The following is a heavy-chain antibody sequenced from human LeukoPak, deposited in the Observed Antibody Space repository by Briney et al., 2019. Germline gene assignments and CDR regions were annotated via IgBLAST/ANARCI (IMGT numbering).Heavy chain of an antibody. CDR2: TYYRSKWYN. Sequence: SQTLSLTCVVSGDSVSSDSAVWNWIRQSPSRGLEWLGRTYYRSKWYNDYAVSVKSRITINPDTSKNQFSLQLNSVTPEDTAVYYCARVVSSGLNWFDPWGQGTLVTVSS. V-gene: IGHV6-1*01. CDR1: GDSVSSDSAV. CDR3: ARVVSSGLNWFDP. J-gene: IGHJ5*02. D-gene: IGHD6-19*01.